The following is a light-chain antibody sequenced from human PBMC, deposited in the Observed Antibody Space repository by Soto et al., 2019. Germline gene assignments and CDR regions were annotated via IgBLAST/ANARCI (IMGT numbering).Light chain of an antibody. CDR2: GNS. CDR3: QSYDSSLSGSV. J-gene: IGLJ3*02. Sequence: QSVLTQPPSVSGAPGQRVTISCTGSSSNIGAGYDVHWYQQLPGTAPKLLIYGNSNRPSGVPDRFSGSQSGTSASLAITGLQAEDEADYSCQSYDSSLSGSVFGGGTKLTVL. V-gene: IGLV1-40*01. CDR1: SSNIGAGYD.